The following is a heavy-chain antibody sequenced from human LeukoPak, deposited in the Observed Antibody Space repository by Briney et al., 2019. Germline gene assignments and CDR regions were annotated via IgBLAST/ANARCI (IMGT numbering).Heavy chain of an antibody. Sequence: PGGSLRLSCAASGFTVSSNYMSWVRQAPGKGLEWVSAISGSGGSTYYADSVKGRFTISRDNSKNTLYLQMNSLRAEDTAVYYCAKVLAVAGTLGYWGQGTLVTVSS. CDR3: AKVLAVAGTLGY. CDR1: GFTVSSNY. J-gene: IGHJ4*02. D-gene: IGHD6-19*01. V-gene: IGHV3-23*01. CDR2: ISGSGGST.